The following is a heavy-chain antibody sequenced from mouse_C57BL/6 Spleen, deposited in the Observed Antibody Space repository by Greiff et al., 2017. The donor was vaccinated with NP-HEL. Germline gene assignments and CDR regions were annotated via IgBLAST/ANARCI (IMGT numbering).Heavy chain of an antibody. J-gene: IGHJ4*01. D-gene: IGHD2-3*01. CDR3: ARYDDYNHYYCAMDY. Sequence: QVQLQQPGAELVKPGASVKLSCKASGYTFTSYWMHWVKQRPGRGLEWIGRIDPNSGGTKYNEKFKSKATLTVDKPSSTAYMQLSSLTSEDSAVYYSARYDDYNHYYCAMDYGGQGTSVTVSS. V-gene: IGHV1-72*01. CDR2: IDPNSGGT. CDR1: GYTFTSYW.